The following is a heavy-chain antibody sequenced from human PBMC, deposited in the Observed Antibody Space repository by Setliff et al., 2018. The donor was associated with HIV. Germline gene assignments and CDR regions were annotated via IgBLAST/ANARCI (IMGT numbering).Heavy chain of an antibody. CDR3: ARGAPYGSGRHRWNS. V-gene: IGHV4-39*07. CDR1: GLSMSRSSYY. CDR2: IYYSGST. D-gene: IGHD3-10*01. Sequence: LSLTCTVSGLSMSRSSYYWGWIRQPPGKGLEWIGSIYYSGSTYYSPSLTSRVTISVDTSNNKFSLRLTSVTAADTALYYCARGAPYGSGRHRWNSWGQGTLVTVSS. J-gene: IGHJ4*02.